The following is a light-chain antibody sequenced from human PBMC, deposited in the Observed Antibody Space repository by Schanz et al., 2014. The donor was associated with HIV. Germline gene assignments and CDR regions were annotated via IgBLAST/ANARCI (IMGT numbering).Light chain of an antibody. CDR1: SSNIGNNY. CDR2: RNN. CDR3: CSYAGSSTLV. Sequence: QSVLTQPPSVSAAPRQKVTISCSGSSSNIGNNYVSWHHQLPGTAPKLLIYRNNQRPSGVPDRFSGSKSGTSASLAITGLQAEDEADYYCCSYAGSSTLVFGGGTKLTVL. V-gene: IGLV1-51*02. J-gene: IGLJ2*01.